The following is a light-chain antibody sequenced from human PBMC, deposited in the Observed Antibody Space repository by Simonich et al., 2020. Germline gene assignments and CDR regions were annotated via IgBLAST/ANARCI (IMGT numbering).Light chain of an antibody. J-gene: IGLJ2*01. Sequence: QPVLTQPPSASASLGASVTLTCTLSSGYSNYKADWYQQRPGKGPRCVWRVATGGIVGAKGDGIPDRFSVLGSGLNRYLTIKNIQEEDESDYHCGADHGSGSNFVVFGGGTKLTVL. CDR3: GADHGSGSNFVV. V-gene: IGLV9-49*01. CDR1: SGYSNYK. CDR2: VATGGIVG.